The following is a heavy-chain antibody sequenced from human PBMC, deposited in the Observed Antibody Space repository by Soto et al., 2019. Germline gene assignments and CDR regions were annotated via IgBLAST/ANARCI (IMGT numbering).Heavy chain of an antibody. Sequence: QITLKESGPTLVKPTQTLTLTCTFSGFSLSTSGVGVGWIRQPPGKALEWLALTYWDDDKRYSPSLKSRLTITKDTTKNQVVLTMTNMDPVDTATYYCAHRQRTVYFDYWGQGTLVTVSS. J-gene: IGHJ4*02. D-gene: IGHD4-17*01. CDR1: GFSLSTSGVG. V-gene: IGHV2-5*02. CDR3: AHRQRTVYFDY. CDR2: TYWDDDK.